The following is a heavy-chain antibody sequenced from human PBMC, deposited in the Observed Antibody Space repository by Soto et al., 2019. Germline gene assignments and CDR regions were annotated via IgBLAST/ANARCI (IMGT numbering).Heavy chain of an antibody. Sequence: EVQLVESGGGLVQPGGSLRLSCTASGFTFSTYEMNWVRQAPGKGLEWVSYISSSGNTIYYADSVKGRFTISRDNAKNSLYLQMNSLRAEDTAVYYCAKVSAGFPLGPNWFDPWGQGTLVTVSS. CDR3: AKVSAGFPLGPNWFDP. CDR1: GFTFSTYE. CDR2: ISSSGNTI. D-gene: IGHD3-10*01. J-gene: IGHJ5*02. V-gene: IGHV3-48*03.